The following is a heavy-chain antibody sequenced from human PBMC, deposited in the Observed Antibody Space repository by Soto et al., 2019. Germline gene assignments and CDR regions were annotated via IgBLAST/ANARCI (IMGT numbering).Heavy chain of an antibody. Sequence: QITLEESGPPLVSPTQTLTLTCTFSGFSLTTNNVGVGWIRQPPGKALEWLGFIYGDDDTRYITPLKSRLTLTRETSKNQVVLTMTNVDPVDTATYYCAHTNSLHHYYYNGFVVWGQGTTVTVS. D-gene: IGHD2-8*01. J-gene: IGHJ6*02. CDR2: IYGDDDT. V-gene: IGHV2-5*02. CDR1: GFSLTTNNVG. CDR3: AHTNSLHHYYYNGFVV.